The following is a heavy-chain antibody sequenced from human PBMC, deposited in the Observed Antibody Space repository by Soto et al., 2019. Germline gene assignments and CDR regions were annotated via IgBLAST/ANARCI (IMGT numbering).Heavy chain of an antibody. Sequence: ASVKVSCKASGYTFTNNDINWVRQAPGQGLEWMGWMNPSGNTGYAQKFQGRVTMTTNTSISTAYMELSSLTSEDTAVYYCAKNPGYYYDSTGYHFDYWGQGTLVTVSS. D-gene: IGHD3-22*01. J-gene: IGHJ4*02. V-gene: IGHV1-8*01. CDR3: AKNPGYYYDSTGYHFDY. CDR2: MNPSGNT. CDR1: GYTFTNND.